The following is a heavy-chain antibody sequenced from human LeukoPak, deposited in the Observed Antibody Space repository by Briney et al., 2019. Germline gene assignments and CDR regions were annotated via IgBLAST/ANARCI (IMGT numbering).Heavy chain of an antibody. CDR3: AKDGNSYYYIYY. CDR1: GFTFSSYE. D-gene: IGHD2/OR15-2a*01. J-gene: IGHJ4*02. CDR2: ISSSGSTI. V-gene: IGHV3-48*03. Sequence: GGSLRLSCAASGFTFSSYEMNWVRQAPGKGLEWVSYISSSGSTIYYADSVKGRFTVSRDDSKSTLYLQMNSLRADDTAVYYCAKDGNSYYYIYYWGQGTLVTVSS.